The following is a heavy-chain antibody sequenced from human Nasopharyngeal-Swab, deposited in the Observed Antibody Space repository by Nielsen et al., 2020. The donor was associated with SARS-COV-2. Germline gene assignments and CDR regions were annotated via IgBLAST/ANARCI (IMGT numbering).Heavy chain of an antibody. CDR3: ARERIVVVMEEAFDI. D-gene: IGHD3-22*01. CDR2: IIPIFGTA. J-gene: IGHJ3*02. Sequence: SVKVSCKASGGTFSSYAISWVRQAPGQGLEWMGGIIPIFGTANYAQKFQGRVTITADESTSTAYMELSSLRSEDTAVYYCARERIVVVMEEAFDIWGQGTMVTVSS. CDR1: GGTFSSYA. V-gene: IGHV1-69*13.